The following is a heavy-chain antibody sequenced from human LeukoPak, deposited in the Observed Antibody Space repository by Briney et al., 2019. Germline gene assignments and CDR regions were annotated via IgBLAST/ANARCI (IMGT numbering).Heavy chain of an antibody. V-gene: IGHV3-23*01. CDR3: ARADGTGGPYDY. CDR1: RFTFSSYA. J-gene: IGHJ4*02. CDR2: ISGSGGST. D-gene: IGHD3/OR15-3a*01. Sequence: GGSLRLSCAASRFTFSSYAMSWVRQAPGKGLEWVSAISGSGGSTYYADSVKGRFTISRDNSKNTLYLQMNSLRAEDTAIYYCARADGTGGPYDYWGQGTLVTVSS.